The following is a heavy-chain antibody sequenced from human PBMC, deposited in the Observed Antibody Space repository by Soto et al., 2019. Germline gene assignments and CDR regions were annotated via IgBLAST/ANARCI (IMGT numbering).Heavy chain of an antibody. D-gene: IGHD2-2*02. Sequence: ASVKVSCKAPGYTFTGYYMHWVRQAPGQGLEWMGWINPNSGGTNYAQKFQGWVTMTRDTSISTAYMELSRLRSDDTAVYYCARGRSYCSSTSCYTGGDYYYGMDVWGQGTTVTVSS. J-gene: IGHJ6*02. CDR3: ARGRSYCSSTSCYTGGDYYYGMDV. V-gene: IGHV1-2*04. CDR1: GYTFTGYY. CDR2: INPNSGGT.